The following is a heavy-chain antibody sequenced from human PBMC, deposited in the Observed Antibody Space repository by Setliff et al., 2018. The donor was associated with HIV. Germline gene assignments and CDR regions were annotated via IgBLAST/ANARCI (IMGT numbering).Heavy chain of an antibody. J-gene: IGHJ6*03. CDR1: GFTFSTYC. CDR2: ISYRSTYI. D-gene: IGHD2-15*01. V-gene: IGHV3-21*01. Sequence: PGGSLRLSCAASGFTFSTYCMNWVRQAPGKGLEWISSISYRSTYIYYSDSVKGRFTISRDDATNSLFLQVNSLRDEDTAVYYCARSQGIGNYYMDVWGKGTTVTVSS. CDR3: ARSQGIGNYYMDV.